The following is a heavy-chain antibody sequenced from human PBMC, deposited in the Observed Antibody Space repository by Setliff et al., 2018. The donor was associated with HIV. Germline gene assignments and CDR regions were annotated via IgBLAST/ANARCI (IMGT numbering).Heavy chain of an antibody. D-gene: IGHD2-15*01. Sequence: PGGSLRLSCAASGFNFRDYYMTWIRQAPGKGLEWVSYIAASSSSETDYAASVMGRFTVSRDHAKNSVYLQMNSLRDEDTAVYYCTTGLLHDGSCYSGNPWYFDYWGQGTLVTVSS. CDR1: GFNFRDYY. V-gene: IGHV3-11*06. J-gene: IGHJ4*02. CDR2: IAASSSSET. CDR3: TTGLLHDGSCYSGNPWYFDY.